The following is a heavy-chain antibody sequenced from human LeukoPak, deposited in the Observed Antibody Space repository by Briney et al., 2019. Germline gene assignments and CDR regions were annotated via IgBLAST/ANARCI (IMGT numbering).Heavy chain of an antibody. CDR2: ISGSGGST. Sequence: PGGSLRLSCAASGFTFSSYAMSWVRQAPGKGLEWVSAISGSGGSTYYADSVKGRFTISRDNAKNSLYLQMNSLRAEDAAVYYCARDATTAVVVPAASYYFDYWGQGTLVTVSS. J-gene: IGHJ4*02. D-gene: IGHD2-2*01. CDR1: GFTFSSYA. V-gene: IGHV3-23*01. CDR3: ARDATTAVVVPAASYYFDY.